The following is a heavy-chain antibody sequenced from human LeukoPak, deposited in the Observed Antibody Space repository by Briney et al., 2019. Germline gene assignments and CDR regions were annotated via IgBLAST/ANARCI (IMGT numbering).Heavy chain of an antibody. Sequence: HPGGSLRLSCAPTGFTFEYYATHWARQVAGKRLECVSLISGDGSGTYYADSVRGRVTSSRDNSKNSLYLQMNSLSTEDTAFYYCAKDTRGKNFFEEFDHWGQGALVTVSS. CDR1: GFTFEYYA. D-gene: IGHD1-7*01. J-gene: IGHJ4*02. CDR3: AKDTRGKNFFEEFDH. V-gene: IGHV3-43*02. CDR2: ISGDGSGT.